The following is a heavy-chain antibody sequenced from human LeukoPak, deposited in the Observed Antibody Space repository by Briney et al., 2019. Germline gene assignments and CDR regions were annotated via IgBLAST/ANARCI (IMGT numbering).Heavy chain of an antibody. D-gene: IGHD2-2*01. J-gene: IGHJ5*02. CDR3: AKDPGYCSRTSCHAPSS. Sequence: GGSLRLSCAASGFTFSSYAMSLVRQAAGKGLEWVSAISGSGGSTYYADSVKGRFTISRDNSKNTLYLQMNSLRAEDTAVYYCAKDPGYCSRTSCHAPSSWGQGTLVTVSS. CDR1: GFTFSSYA. V-gene: IGHV3-23*01. CDR2: ISGSGGST.